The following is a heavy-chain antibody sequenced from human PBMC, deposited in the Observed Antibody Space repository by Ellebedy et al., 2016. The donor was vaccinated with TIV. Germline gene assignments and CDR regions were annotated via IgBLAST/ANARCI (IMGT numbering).Heavy chain of an antibody. CDR3: ARRGEGRSSWYGDYYFDF. CDR2: ISGSGGST. J-gene: IGHJ4*02. D-gene: IGHD6-13*01. V-gene: IGHV3-23*01. CDR1: GFTFSSYA. Sequence: GESLKISCAASGFTFSSYAMSWVRQAPGKGLEWVSAISGSGGSTYYADSVKGRFTISRDNSKNTLYLQMNSLRAEDTAVYYCARRGEGRSSWYGDYYFDFWGQGTLVTVSS.